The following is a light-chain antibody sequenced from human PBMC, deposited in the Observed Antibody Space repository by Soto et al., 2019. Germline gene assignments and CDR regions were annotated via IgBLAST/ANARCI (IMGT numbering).Light chain of an antibody. CDR2: DAS. CDR1: QSISTW. J-gene: IGKJ1*01. CDR3: QQYNSDSRT. V-gene: IGKV1-5*01. Sequence: DIQMTQSPSPLSASVGDRVTITCRASQSISTWLAWYQQKPGNAPKLLIFDASNLESGVPSRFSGSGSGTEFTRTIDSLQPDDFATYYCQQYNSDSRTFGQGTELDIK.